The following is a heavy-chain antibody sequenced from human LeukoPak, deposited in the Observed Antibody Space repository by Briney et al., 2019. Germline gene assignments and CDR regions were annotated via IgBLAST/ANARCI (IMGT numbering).Heavy chain of an antibody. CDR3: ARSFGEYLSGAFDI. CDR2: IYPGDSDT. CDR1: GYSFTSYW. J-gene: IGHJ3*02. V-gene: IGHV5-51*01. D-gene: IGHD3-10*01. Sequence: GESLKISCKGSGYSFTSYWIGWVRHVPGKGLEYMGIIYPGDSDTRYSPSFQGQVTISADKSISTAYLQGRSLKASDTAMYYCARSFGEYLSGAFDIWGQGTMVTVSS.